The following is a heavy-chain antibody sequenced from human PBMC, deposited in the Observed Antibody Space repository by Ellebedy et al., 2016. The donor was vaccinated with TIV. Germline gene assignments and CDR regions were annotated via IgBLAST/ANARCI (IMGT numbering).Heavy chain of an antibody. D-gene: IGHD4-17*01. V-gene: IGHV3-30-3*01. CDR1: GFTFDSYA. CDR3: AKDKVFGDSKWEIDV. CDR2: ISYDGSSK. Sequence: GESLKISCVASGFTFDSYAMHWVRQAPGKGLEWVAVISYDGSSKYYADSVKGRFTISRDNSKNTLYLQMNSLRAEDTAVYYCAKDKVFGDSKWEIDVWGQGTTVTVSS. J-gene: IGHJ6*02.